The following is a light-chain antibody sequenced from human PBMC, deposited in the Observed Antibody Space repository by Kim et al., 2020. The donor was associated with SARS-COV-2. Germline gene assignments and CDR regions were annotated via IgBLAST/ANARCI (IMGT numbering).Light chain of an antibody. CDR1: NIGGHS. CDR2: YDS. CDR3: QVWDTDTDHYV. Sequence: PGQTARISCGGNNIGGHSVHWYQQRPGQAPVLVMYYDSARPSGIPERFSGSKSANTATLTISRVEAGDEADYYCQVWDTDTDHYVFGTGTKVTVL. V-gene: IGLV3-21*01. J-gene: IGLJ1*01.